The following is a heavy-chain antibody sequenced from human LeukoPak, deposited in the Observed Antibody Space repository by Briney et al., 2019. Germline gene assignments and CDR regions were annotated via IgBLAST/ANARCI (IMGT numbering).Heavy chain of an antibody. CDR1: RFSFSRDW. CDR3: ARVGSTDGPHAFDL. Sequence: GRSLRVSWAASRFSFSRDWMDWVRHAAGKGLVWVGGPNRTGTMTMYAESVTGRFTIYRDNAENTLYKQMTSLRADDTAVYYCARVGSTDGPHAFDLWGEGTTGTVSS. J-gene: IGHJ3*01. CDR2: PNRTGTMT. V-gene: IGHV3-74*03. D-gene: IGHD5-24*01.